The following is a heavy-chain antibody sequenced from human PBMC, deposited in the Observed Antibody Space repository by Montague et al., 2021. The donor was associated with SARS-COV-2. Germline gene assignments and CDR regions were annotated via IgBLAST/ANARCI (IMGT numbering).Heavy chain of an antibody. CDR3: ARGDGLGTYTGYAFGI. Sequence: CAISGDSVSSDTVSWNWIRQSPSRGLEWLGRTYYRSRWFNHYEVSMKGRISIKADTSKNQFSLQLDSMTPEDTAVYYCARGDGLGTYTGYAFGIWGQGTLVTVSS. D-gene: IGHD3-16*01. CDR2: TYYRSRWFN. CDR1: GDSVSSDTVS. J-gene: IGHJ3*02. V-gene: IGHV6-1*01.